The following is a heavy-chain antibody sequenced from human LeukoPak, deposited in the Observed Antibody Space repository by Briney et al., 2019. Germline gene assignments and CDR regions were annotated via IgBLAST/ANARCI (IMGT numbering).Heavy chain of an antibody. J-gene: IGHJ6*03. Sequence: ASVKVSCKASGYTFSSNGISWVRQAPGQGLEWMGIINPSGGRTSYAQKFQGRGTMTRDTSTSTVYMELSSLRSEDPAVYYCARDLAYCGGDCYSGVYYYYYMDVWGKGTTVTVSS. CDR1: GYTFSSNG. V-gene: IGHV1-46*01. CDR3: ARDLAYCGGDCYSGVYYYYYMDV. D-gene: IGHD2-21*02. CDR2: INPSGGRT.